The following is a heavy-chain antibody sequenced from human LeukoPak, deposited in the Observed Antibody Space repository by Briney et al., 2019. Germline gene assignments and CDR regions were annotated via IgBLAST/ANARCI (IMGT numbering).Heavy chain of an antibody. Sequence: GGSLRLSCAASGFTVSSNYMSWVRQAPGKGLEWVSVIYSGGSTYYADSVKGRSTISRDNSKNTLYLQMNSLRAEDTAVYYCARGRWLVHFDYWGQGTLVTVSS. D-gene: IGHD6-19*01. V-gene: IGHV3-53*01. J-gene: IGHJ4*02. CDR1: GFTVSSNY. CDR2: IYSGGST. CDR3: ARGRWLVHFDY.